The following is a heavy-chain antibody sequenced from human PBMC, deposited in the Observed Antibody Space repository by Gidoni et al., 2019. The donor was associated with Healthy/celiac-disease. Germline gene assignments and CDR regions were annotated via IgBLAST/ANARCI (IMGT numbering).Heavy chain of an antibody. CDR2: IKQDGSEK. CDR1: GFTFSSYW. J-gene: IGHJ6*02. CDR3: ARVSCSSTSVYTTVYYYYGMDV. D-gene: IGHD2-2*01. V-gene: IGHV3-7*05. Sequence: EVQLVESGVGLVQPGGSLSLSCAASGFTFSSYWMSWVRQVPGKGLEWLANIKQDGSEKYYVEEVKGRFTISRENAKNTLYVQMNSLRAEDTAVYYCARVSCSSTSVYTTVYYYYGMDVWGQGTTVTVSS.